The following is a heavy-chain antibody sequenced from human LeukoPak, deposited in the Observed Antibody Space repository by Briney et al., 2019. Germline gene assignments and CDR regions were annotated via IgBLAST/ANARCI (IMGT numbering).Heavy chain of an antibody. V-gene: IGHV4-38-2*01. CDR1: GYSISSGYY. Sequence: SETLSLTCAVSGYSISSGYYWGWIRQPPGKGLEWIGNIHHSGNTHYNPSLKSRVTVSVDTSKNQFSLNLSSVTAADTDVYYCARLVDGVYFDFWGQGTLVTVSS. CDR2: IHHSGNT. J-gene: IGHJ4*02. CDR3: ARLVDGVYFDF. D-gene: IGHD3-9*01.